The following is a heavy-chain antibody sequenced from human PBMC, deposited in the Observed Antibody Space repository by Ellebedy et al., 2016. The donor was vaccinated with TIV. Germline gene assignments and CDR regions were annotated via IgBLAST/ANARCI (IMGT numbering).Heavy chain of an antibody. CDR1: EFTFNDHA. D-gene: IGHD3-3*01. V-gene: IGHV3-30*03. CDR2: ISYEGSNK. J-gene: IGHJ4*03. Sequence: PGGSLRLSCEGSEFTFNDHALHWVRQAPGKGLEWLALISYEGSNKFYADSVKGRFTISRDNSKNMLYLQMNSLRPEDTAIYYCVRDGLYYDVLSGYSILDYWGHGTLVTVSS. CDR3: VRDGLYYDVLSGYSILDY.